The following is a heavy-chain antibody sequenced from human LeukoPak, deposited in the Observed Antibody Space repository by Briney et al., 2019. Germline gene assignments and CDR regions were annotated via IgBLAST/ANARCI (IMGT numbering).Heavy chain of an antibody. CDR3: ARAKRDYYGSGSYYNGDAFDI. Sequence: PSETLSLTCTVSGGSISSYYWSWIRQPPGKGLEWIGYIYYSGSTNYNPSLKGRVTISVDTSKNQFSLKLSSVTAADTAVYYCARAKRDYYGSGSYYNGDAFDIWGQGTMVTVSS. V-gene: IGHV4-59*01. J-gene: IGHJ3*02. D-gene: IGHD3-10*01. CDR1: GGSISSYY. CDR2: IYYSGST.